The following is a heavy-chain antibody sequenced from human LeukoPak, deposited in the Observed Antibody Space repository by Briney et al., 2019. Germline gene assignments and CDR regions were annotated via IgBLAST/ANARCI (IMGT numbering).Heavy chain of an antibody. CDR1: GDSLTSGSRY. D-gene: IGHD4-17*01. Sequence: MSSETLSLTCTVSGDSLTSGSRYWSWLRQPAGKGLEWIGHFYSSTRTTYNPSLESRVTISGDTAKNQFSLKLDSVTAADTAVYFCARCMSELDYGDYAYYYHMDVWGKGTTVTVSS. J-gene: IGHJ6*04. CDR2: FYSSTRT. CDR3: ARCMSELDYGDYAYYYHMDV. V-gene: IGHV4-61*09.